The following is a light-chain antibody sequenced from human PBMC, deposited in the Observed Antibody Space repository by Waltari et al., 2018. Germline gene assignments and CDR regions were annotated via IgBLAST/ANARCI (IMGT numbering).Light chain of an antibody. Sequence: EIVLTQSPATLSLSPGERATLSCRASQSVSSHLAWYQQKPGQAPRLLIDDASNRATGIPARFSGSGSGTDFTLTISSREPEDFAVYYCQQRSNWLFTFGPGTKVDIK. CDR2: DAS. CDR3: QQRSNWLFT. V-gene: IGKV3-11*01. CDR1: QSVSSH. J-gene: IGKJ3*01.